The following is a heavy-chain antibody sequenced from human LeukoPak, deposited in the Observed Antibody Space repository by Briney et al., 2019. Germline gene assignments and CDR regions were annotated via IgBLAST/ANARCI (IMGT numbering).Heavy chain of an antibody. Sequence: ASVKVSCKASGYTFTSYDINWVRQATGQGLEWLGWMNPNSGSTGYAQNFQGRVTMTRDTSIDTAYMELTSLRYEDTAVYYCARDYYGSKSSSFDPWGQGTLVTVSP. CDR1: GYTFTSYD. V-gene: IGHV1-8*01. D-gene: IGHD3-10*01. CDR3: ARDYYGSKSSSFDP. J-gene: IGHJ5*02. CDR2: MNPNSGST.